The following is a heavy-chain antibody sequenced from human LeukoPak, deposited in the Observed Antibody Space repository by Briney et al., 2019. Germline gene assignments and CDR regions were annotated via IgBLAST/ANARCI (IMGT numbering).Heavy chain of an antibody. J-gene: IGHJ4*02. D-gene: IGHD1-26*01. CDR2: IRYDGSNK. CDR3: AKDRSGSYSQGLDY. Sequence: GGSLRLSCAASGFTFSSYGMHWVRQAPGKGLEWVAFIRYDGSNKYYADSVKGRFTISRVNSKNTLYLQMNSLRAEDTAVYYCAKDRSGSYSQGLDYWGQGTLVTVSS. V-gene: IGHV3-30*02. CDR1: GFTFSSYG.